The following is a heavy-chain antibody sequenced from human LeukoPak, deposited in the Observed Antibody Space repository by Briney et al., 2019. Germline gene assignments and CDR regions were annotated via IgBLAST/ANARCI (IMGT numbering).Heavy chain of an antibody. Sequence: PGGSLRLSCAASGFTFSSYGMHWVRQAPGKGLEWVAFIRYDGSNKYYADSVKGRFTISRDNSKNTLYLQMNSLRAEDTAVYYCAKDLWQQLVPSDYWGQGTLVTVSS. D-gene: IGHD6-6*01. CDR3: AKDLWQQLVPSDY. CDR2: IRYDGSNK. V-gene: IGHV3-30*02. J-gene: IGHJ4*02. CDR1: GFTFSSYG.